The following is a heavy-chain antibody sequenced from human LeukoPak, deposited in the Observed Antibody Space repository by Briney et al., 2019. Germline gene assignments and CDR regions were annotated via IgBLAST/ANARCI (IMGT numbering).Heavy chain of an antibody. CDR1: GGSFSGYY. V-gene: IGHV4-34*01. D-gene: IGHD3-10*01. J-gene: IGHJ4*02. Sequence: SETLSLTCAVYGGSFSGYYWSWIRQPPGKGLEWIGEINHSGSTNYNPSLKSRVTISVDTSKNQFSLKLSSVTAADTAVYYCARGIPKLLWFGRPFDYWGQGTLVTVSS. CDR3: ARGIPKLLWFGRPFDY. CDR2: INHSGST.